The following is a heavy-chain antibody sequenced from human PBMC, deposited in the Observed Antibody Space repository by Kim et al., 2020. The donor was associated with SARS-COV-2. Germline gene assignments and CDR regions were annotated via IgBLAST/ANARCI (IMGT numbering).Heavy chain of an antibody. CDR3: ARDPYYYDSSGYSDFDY. V-gene: IGHV3-21*01. J-gene: IGHJ4*02. Sequence: VKGRFTISRDNAKNSLYLQMNSLRAEDTAVYYCARDPYYYDSSGYSDFDYWGQGTLVTVSS. D-gene: IGHD3-22*01.